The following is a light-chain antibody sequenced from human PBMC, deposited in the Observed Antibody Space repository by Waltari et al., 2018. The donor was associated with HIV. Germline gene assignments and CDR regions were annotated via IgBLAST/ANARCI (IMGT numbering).Light chain of an antibody. CDR2: DNY. Sequence: QSVLTQPPSVSAAPGQKVTISCSGSSSAIGSYPVSWYQQFPGTAPRSLIFDNYKPTSGIPDRFSASKSGTSATLDITGVQTGDEDDNYCATWDNSLSSGVFGRETKWTVL. CDR1: SSAIGSYP. J-gene: IGLJ3*02. CDR3: ATWDNSLSSGV. V-gene: IGLV1-51*01.